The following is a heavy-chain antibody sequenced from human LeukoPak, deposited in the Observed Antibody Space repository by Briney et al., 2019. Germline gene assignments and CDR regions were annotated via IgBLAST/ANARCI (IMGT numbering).Heavy chain of an antibody. V-gene: IGHV3-30-3*01. CDR1: GFTFSSYA. D-gene: IGHD6-6*01. CDR2: ISYGGSNK. CDR3: ASPVVAARRVVHY. J-gene: IGHJ4*02. Sequence: GGSLRLSCAASGFTFSSYAMHWVRQAPGKGLEWVAVISYGGSNKYYADSVKGRFTISRDNSKNTLYLQMNSLRAEDTAVYYCASPVVAARRVVHYWGQGTLVTVSS.